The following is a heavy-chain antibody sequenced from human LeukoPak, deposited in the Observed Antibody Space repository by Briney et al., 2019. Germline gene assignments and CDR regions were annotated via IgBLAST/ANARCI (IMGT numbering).Heavy chain of an antibody. D-gene: IGHD5-12*01. J-gene: IGHJ4*02. CDR1: VRTFPNHG. Sequence: GESLRLSCVTSVRTFPNHGFHWLRKAAYKGLEWVAFVRNDGFDTYHSNSVKGRFSISRDDSKNTVYLQMNSLRAEDTALYYCARDRGKDYFGDWGQGTQVTVSS. CDR3: ARDRGKDYFGD. CDR2: VRNDGFDT. V-gene: IGHV3-30*02.